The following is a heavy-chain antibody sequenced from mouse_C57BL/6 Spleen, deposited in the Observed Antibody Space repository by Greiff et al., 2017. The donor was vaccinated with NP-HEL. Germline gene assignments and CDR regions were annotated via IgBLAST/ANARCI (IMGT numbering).Heavy chain of an antibody. CDR2: ISSGSSTI. CDR3: ARGGDYDEGDY. CDR1: GFTFSDYG. D-gene: IGHD2-4*01. V-gene: IGHV5-17*01. Sequence: DVMLVESGGGLVKPGGSLKLSCAASGFTFSDYGMHWVRQAPEKGLEWVAYISSGSSTIYYADTVKGRFTISRDNAKNTLFLQMTSLRSEDTAMYYCARGGDYDEGDYWGQGTTLTVSS. J-gene: IGHJ2*01.